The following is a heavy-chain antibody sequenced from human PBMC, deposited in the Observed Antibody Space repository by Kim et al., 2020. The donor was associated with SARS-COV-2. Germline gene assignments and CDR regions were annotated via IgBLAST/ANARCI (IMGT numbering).Heavy chain of an antibody. J-gene: IGHJ4*02. CDR2: IYYSGST. CDR1: GGSISSYY. D-gene: IGHD3-16*01. Sequence: SETLCLTCTVSGGSISSYYWSWIRQPPGKGLEWIGYIYYSGSTNYNPSLKSRVTISVDTSKNQFSLKLSSVTAADTAVYYCARDPVGSSGYVWGLFDYWGQGTLVTVSS. V-gene: IGHV4-59*01. CDR3: ARDPVGSSGYVWGLFDY.